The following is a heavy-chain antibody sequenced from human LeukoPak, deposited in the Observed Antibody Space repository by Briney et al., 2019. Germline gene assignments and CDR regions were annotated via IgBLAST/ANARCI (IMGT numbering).Heavy chain of an antibody. CDR3: ARGHVAGTDRHWDY. D-gene: IGHD6-19*01. J-gene: IGHJ4*02. CDR2: IIGDGSSI. V-gene: IGHV3-74*01. Sequence: GRSLRLSCATSDFTFSSHWMHWVRQAPGKGLVWVSRIIGDGSSISYADSVKGRFTISRDNAKNTPYLQMNSLRAEDTAVYYCARGHVAGTDRHWDYWGQGALVTVSS. CDR1: DFTFSSHW.